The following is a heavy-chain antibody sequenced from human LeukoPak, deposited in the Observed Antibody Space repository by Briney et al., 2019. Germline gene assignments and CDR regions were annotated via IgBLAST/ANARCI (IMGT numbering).Heavy chain of an antibody. J-gene: IGHJ5*02. V-gene: IGHV4-59*01. D-gene: IGHD6-13*01. CDR3: ARDFSSSWYGPEGNWFDP. CDR1: GGSISSYY. Sequence: SETLSLTCTVSGGSISSYYWSWIRQPPGKGLERIGYIYYSGSTNYNPSLKSRVTISVDTSKNQFSLKLSSVTAADTAVYYCARDFSSSWYGPEGNWFDPWGQGTLVTVSS. CDR2: IYYSGST.